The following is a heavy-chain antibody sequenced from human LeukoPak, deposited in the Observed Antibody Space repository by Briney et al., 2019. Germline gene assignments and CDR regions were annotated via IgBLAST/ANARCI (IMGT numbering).Heavy chain of an antibody. Sequence: PGGSLRLSCAASGFTFSSYEMNWVRQAPGKGLEWVSYISSSGSTIYYADSVKGRFTISRDNAKNSLYLQMNSLRAEDTAVYYCTRDSIVATTPLDYWGQGTLVTVSS. CDR3: TRDSIVATTPLDY. CDR2: ISSSGSTI. J-gene: IGHJ4*02. D-gene: IGHD5-12*01. CDR1: GFTFSSYE. V-gene: IGHV3-48*03.